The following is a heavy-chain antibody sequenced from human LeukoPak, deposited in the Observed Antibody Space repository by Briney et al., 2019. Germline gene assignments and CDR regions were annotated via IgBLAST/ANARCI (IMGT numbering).Heavy chain of an antibody. J-gene: IGHJ4*02. CDR2: IKQDGSEE. CDR3: ARGYSRFDY. V-gene: IGHV3-7*01. CDR1: GFSFSDYW. D-gene: IGHD6-13*01. Sequence: GGSLRLSCAASGFSFSDYWMSWVRQAPGKGLEWVANIKQDGSEEYYVDSVKGRFTISRDNAKNSLYLQMNSLRAEDTAVYYCARGYSRFDYWGQGSLVTVSS.